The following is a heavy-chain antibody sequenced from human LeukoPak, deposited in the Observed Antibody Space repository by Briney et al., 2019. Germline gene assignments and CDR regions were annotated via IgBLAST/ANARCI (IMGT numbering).Heavy chain of an antibody. CDR3: ARDPPTNYGDYAIEHGMDV. Sequence: PGGSLRLSCAASGFTFSSYAMSWVRQAPGKGLEWVSAISGSGGSKYYADSVKGRFTISRDNSKNTLYLQMNSLRAEDTAVYYCARDPPTNYGDYAIEHGMDVWGQGTTVTVSS. J-gene: IGHJ6*02. CDR1: GFTFSSYA. D-gene: IGHD4-17*01. CDR2: ISGSGGSK. V-gene: IGHV3-23*01.